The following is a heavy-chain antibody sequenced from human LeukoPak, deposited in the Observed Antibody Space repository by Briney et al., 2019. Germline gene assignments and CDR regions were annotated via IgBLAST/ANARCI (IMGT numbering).Heavy chain of an antibody. D-gene: IGHD3-10*01. J-gene: IGHJ3*02. CDR3: ARSSLVLLWFGELSYDAFDI. Sequence: ASVKVSCKASGYTFTGYYMHWVRQAPGQGLEWMGWINPNSGGTNYAQKFQGRVTMTRETSISTAYMELSRLRSDDTAVYYCARSSLVLLWFGELSYDAFDIWGQGTMVTVSS. CDR1: GYTFTGYY. CDR2: INPNSGGT. V-gene: IGHV1-2*02.